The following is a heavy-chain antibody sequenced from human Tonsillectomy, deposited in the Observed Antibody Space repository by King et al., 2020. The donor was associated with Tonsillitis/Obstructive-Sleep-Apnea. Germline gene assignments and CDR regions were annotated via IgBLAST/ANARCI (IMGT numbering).Heavy chain of an antibody. V-gene: IGHV3-15*01. CDR2: IKSTTDGGTT. CDR3: TTDEFPYSFDY. CDR1: GVTLINTL. J-gene: IGHJ4*02. Sequence: VQLVESGGGLVKPGGSLRLSCAASGVTLINTLMSWVSRAPGEGVGWGGRIKSTTDGGTTDYSSPVKGRFTISSDASKNTLYLQRNSLKTEDTAVYYCTTDEFPYSFDYWGQGTLVTVSS. D-gene: IGHD3-10*01.